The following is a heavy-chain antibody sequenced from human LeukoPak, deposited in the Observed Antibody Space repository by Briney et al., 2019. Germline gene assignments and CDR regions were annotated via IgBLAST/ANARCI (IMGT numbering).Heavy chain of an antibody. CDR1: GFTFSNYW. CDR3: VRLWDSSGFFGY. V-gene: IGHV3-7*01. CDR2: IQKDGSEK. J-gene: IGHJ4*02. D-gene: IGHD3-22*01. Sequence: GGSLRLSCVASGFTFSNYWMSWVRQAPGKGLEWVANIQKDGSEKHYVASVGGRFTIPRDNAENSLFLQLNSLRVGDTAAYYCVRLWDSSGFFGYWGQGALVTVSS.